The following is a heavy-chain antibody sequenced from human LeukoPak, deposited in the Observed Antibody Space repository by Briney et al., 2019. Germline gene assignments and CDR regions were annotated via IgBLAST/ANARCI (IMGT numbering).Heavy chain of an antibody. Sequence: GSVKVSCKASGYTFTSYGISWVRQAPGQGLEWMGWISAYNGNTNYAQKLQGRVTMTTDTSTSTAYMELRSLRSDDTAVYYCARVPSADILTGYYAYYYYYMDVWGKGTTVTVSS. CDR3: ARVPSADILTGYYAYYYYYMDV. CDR2: ISAYNGNT. CDR1: GYTFTSYG. V-gene: IGHV1-18*01. D-gene: IGHD3-9*01. J-gene: IGHJ6*03.